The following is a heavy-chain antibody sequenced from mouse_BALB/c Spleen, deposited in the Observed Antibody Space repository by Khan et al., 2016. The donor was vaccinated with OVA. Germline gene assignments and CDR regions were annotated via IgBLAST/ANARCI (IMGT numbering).Heavy chain of an antibody. V-gene: IGHV1S136*01. CDR1: GYTFTSYV. D-gene: IGHD1-1*01. Sequence: VQLQQSSPELVKPGASVKMSCKASGYTFTSYVMHWVKQKPGQGLEWVGYIYPFNDDTKYNERFKGKAALTSDKSSSTAYMELSSLTAEDSAIYFCARSYQSGVYFDYWGQSTTRTVSS. CDR3: ARSYQSGVYFDY. CDR2: IYPFNDDT. J-gene: IGHJ2*01.